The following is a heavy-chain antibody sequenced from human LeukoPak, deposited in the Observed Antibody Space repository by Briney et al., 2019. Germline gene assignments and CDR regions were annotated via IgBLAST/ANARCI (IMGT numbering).Heavy chain of an antibody. CDR1: GGTFSSYA. V-gene: IGHV1-69*13. CDR2: SIPIFGTA. D-gene: IGHD5-12*01. CDR3: ARGQRKGEVAFDY. Sequence: SVKVSCKASGGTFSSYAISWVRQAPGQGLEWMGWSIPIFGTANYAQKFQGRVTITADESTSTAYMELSSLRSEDTAVYYCARGQRKGEVAFDYWGQGTLVTVSS. J-gene: IGHJ4*02.